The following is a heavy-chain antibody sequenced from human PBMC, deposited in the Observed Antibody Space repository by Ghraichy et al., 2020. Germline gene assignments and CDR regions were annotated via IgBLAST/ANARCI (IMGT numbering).Heavy chain of an antibody. CDR2: ISGSGVST. CDR3: AQAYCTNGVCYFDY. Sequence: GGSLNISCAASGFTFTTYAMSWVRQAPGKGLEWVSAISGSGVSTYYADSVKGRFTISRDNSKNTLYLQMNSLRAEDTAVYYCAQAYCTNGVCYFDYWGQGTLVTVSS. V-gene: IGHV3-23*01. CDR1: GFTFTTYA. J-gene: IGHJ4*02. D-gene: IGHD2-8*01.